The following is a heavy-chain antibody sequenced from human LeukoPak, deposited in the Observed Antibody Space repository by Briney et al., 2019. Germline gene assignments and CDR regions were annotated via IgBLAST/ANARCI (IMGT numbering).Heavy chain of an antibody. CDR3: ARAPYSYDPYDY. D-gene: IGHD5-18*01. V-gene: IGHV1-2*02. J-gene: IGHJ4*02. Sequence: GSVKVSCRASGYTFIDNYIHWVRQAPGEGLGWVGWINPNTGGASYAQMCQGRVTMTRDTSIDPVYMELSSLQSDDTAVYYCARAPYSYDPYDYWGQGNLITVSS. CDR2: INPNTGGA. CDR1: GYTFIDNY.